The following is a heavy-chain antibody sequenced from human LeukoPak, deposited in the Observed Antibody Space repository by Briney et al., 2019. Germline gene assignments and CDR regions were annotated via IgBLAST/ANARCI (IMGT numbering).Heavy chain of an antibody. D-gene: IGHD6-13*01. CDR1: GGSFSGYY. V-gene: IGHV4-34*01. CDR2: INHSGST. J-gene: IGHJ6*03. CDR3: ARLVRAAAENYMDV. Sequence: PSETLSLTCAVYGGSFSGYYWSWIRQPPGKGLEWIGEINHSGSTNYNPSLKSRVTISVDTSKNQFSLKLSSVTAADTAVYYCARLVRAAAENYMDVWGKGTTVTISS.